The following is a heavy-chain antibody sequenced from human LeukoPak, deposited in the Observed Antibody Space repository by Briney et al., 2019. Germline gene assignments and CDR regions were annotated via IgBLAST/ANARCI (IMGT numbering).Heavy chain of an antibody. V-gene: IGHV4-61*01. CDR1: GVSISSDSYY. CDR3: AREAHDAFDI. CDR2: IYYSGST. J-gene: IGHJ3*02. Sequence: SQTLSLTCTVSGVSISSDSYYWSWIRQPPGKGLEWIGYIYYSGSTNYNPSLKSRVTISVDTSNNQFSLKLSSVTAADTALYYCAREAHDAFDIWGQGTMVTVSS.